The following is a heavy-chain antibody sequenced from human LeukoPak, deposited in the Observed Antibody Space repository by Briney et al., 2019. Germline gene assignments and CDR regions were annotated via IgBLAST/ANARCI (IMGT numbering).Heavy chain of an antibody. CDR2: ISGSGGST. J-gene: IGHJ3*02. D-gene: IGHD7-27*01. V-gene: IGHV3-23*01. CDR1: GLTFSNAW. Sequence: GGSLRLSCEASGLTFSNAWMSWVRQAPGKGLEWVSAISGSGGSTYYADSVKGRFTISRDNSKNTLYLQMNSLRAEDTAVYYCAKDQAGDLAFDIWGQGTMVTVSS. CDR3: AKDQAGDLAFDI.